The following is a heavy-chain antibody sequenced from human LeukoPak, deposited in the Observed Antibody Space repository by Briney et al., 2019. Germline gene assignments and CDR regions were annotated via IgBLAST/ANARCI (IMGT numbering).Heavy chain of an antibody. CDR2: ISYDGSNK. CDR3: AKDPFIAARPTYFGY. Sequence: PGGSLRLSCAASGFTFSSYGMHWVRQAPGKGLEWVAVISYDGSNKYYADSVKGRFTISRDNSKNTLYLQMNSLRAEDTAVYYCAKDPFIAARPTYFGYWGQGTLVTVSS. V-gene: IGHV3-30*18. J-gene: IGHJ4*02. D-gene: IGHD6-6*01. CDR1: GFTFSSYG.